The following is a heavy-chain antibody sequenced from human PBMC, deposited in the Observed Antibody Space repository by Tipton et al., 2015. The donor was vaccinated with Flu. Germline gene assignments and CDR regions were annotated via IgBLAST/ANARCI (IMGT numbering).Heavy chain of an antibody. V-gene: IGHV4-34*01. J-gene: IGHJ4*02. CDR3: ARGPMTRRVLTY. CDR2: INHSGST. Sequence: TLSLTCAVYGGSFSGYYWSWIRQPPGKGLEWIGEINHSGSTNYNPSLKSRVTISVDTSKNQFSLKLSSVTAADTAVYYCARGPMTRRVLTYWGQGTLVTVSS. D-gene: IGHD2-8*02. CDR1: GGSFSGYY.